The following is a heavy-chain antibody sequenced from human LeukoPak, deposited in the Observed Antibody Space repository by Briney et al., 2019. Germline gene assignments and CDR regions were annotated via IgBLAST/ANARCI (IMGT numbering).Heavy chain of an antibody. Sequence: ASVKVSCKASGYTFTRYYMHWVRQAPGQGLEWMGWIDPKSGDTDYAQHFQGRVTMTRDTSISTATMELTRLRSDDTALYYCTRGAYYDTNGYRWFDPWGQGTPVTVSS. D-gene: IGHD3-22*01. J-gene: IGHJ5*02. CDR1: GYTFTRYY. CDR2: IDPKSGDT. V-gene: IGHV1-2*02. CDR3: TRGAYYDTNGYRWFDP.